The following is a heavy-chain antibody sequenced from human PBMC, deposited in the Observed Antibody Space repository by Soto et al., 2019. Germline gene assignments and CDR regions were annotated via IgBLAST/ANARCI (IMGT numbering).Heavy chain of an antibody. J-gene: IGHJ3*02. CDR3: ARDGGYYDSSGYRRNAFAI. V-gene: IGHV4-4*02. CDR1: GGSISSSNW. Sequence: SETLSLTCAVSGGSISSSNWWSWVRQPPGKGLEWIGEIYHSGSTNYNPSLKSRVTISVDKSKNQFSLKLSSVTAADTAVYYCARDGGYYDSSGYRRNAFAIWGQGTMVT. CDR2: IYHSGST. D-gene: IGHD3-22*01.